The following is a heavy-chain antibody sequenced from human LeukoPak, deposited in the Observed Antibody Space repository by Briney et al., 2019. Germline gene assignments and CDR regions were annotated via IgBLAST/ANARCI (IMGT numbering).Heavy chain of an antibody. CDR2: INPSGDST. Sequence: ASVKVSCKASGYTFTSNHIHWVRQAPGQGLEWMGVINPSGDSTSYAPNFQGRVTVTRDTSTSTVYMELSSLRSEDTAIYYCAKIAARDTGEGYWGQGTLVTVSS. V-gene: IGHV1-46*01. CDR1: GYTFTSNH. J-gene: IGHJ4*02. D-gene: IGHD6-6*01. CDR3: AKIAARDTGEGY.